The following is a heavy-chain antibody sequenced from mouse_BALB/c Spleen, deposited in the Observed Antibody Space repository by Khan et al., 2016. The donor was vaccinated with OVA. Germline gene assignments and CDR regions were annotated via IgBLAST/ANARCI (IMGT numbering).Heavy chain of an antibody. J-gene: IGHJ3*01. CDR3: TRSGYRTFAY. D-gene: IGHD3-2*02. CDR1: GYTFNSYY. V-gene: IGHV1S81*02. Sequence: VQLHQSGAELVKPGASVRLSCKASGYTFNSYYLYWVKQRPGQGIKWIGDINPSNGGTNFNEKFKSKATLTVDKSSSTAYKRLSSLTSEDSAVYYCTRSGYRTFAYWCQATLVTLSA. CDR2: INPSNGGT.